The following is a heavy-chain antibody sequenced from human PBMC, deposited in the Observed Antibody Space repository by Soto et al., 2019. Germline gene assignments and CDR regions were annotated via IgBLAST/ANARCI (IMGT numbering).Heavy chain of an antibody. V-gene: IGHV3-33*01. Sequence: GGSLRLSCAASGFTFSSYGMHWVRQAPGKGLEWVAVIWYDGSNKYYADSVKGRFTISRDNSKNTLYLQMNSLRAEDTAVYYCASKRYSSSWYFDYWGQGTLVTVSS. CDR3: ASKRYSSSWYFDY. J-gene: IGHJ4*02. D-gene: IGHD6-13*01. CDR2: IWYDGSNK. CDR1: GFTFSSYG.